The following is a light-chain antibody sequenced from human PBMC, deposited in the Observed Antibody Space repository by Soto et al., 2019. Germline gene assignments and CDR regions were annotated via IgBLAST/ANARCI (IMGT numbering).Light chain of an antibody. CDR1: SSDLGAYKY. V-gene: IGLV2-14*03. CDR3: SSYTNTSTLV. J-gene: IGLJ1*01. CDR2: EVS. Sequence: QSVLTQPAPVSGSPGQSITISCAGTSSDLGAYKYVSWYQQHPDKAPKLILYEVSRRPSGVSNRFSGSKSGNTASLTISGLLAEDEADYSCSSYTNTSTLVFGTGTKVTVL.